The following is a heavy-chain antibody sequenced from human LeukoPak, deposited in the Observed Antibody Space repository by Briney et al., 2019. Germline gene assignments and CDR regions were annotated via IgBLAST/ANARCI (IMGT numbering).Heavy chain of an antibody. V-gene: IGHV1-2*02. CDR2: MKSDTGGT. D-gene: IGHD2/OR15-2a*01. J-gene: IGHJ4*02. CDR1: GFTLTDYY. CDR3: ARDSAVQYGTFFDY. Sequence: ASVKVSCKASGFTLTDYYIHWFQQAPGQGPVWLGWMKSDTGGTYYAQKFQGRVNLTRDTSSNTAYMELTRLRSDDTAVYFCARDSAVQYGTFFDYWGQGTLVTVSS.